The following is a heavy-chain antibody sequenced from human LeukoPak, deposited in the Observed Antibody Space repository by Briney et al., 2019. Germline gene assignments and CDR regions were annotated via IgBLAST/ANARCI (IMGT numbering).Heavy chain of an antibody. D-gene: IGHD3-22*01. CDR3: KRVSNYSESSAIIFDAFDS. V-gene: IGHV3-21*01. CDR1: GSSLSTNC. CDR2: ISSSSSYI. Sequence: GGSLSPVYPPSGSSLSTNCTSSVRQAPGKGLEWVSSISSSSSYIYYADSVEGRFTISRDNTKNSLYLQMNSLRALDTAVYYCKRVSNYSESSAIIFDAFDSSGQGKMVTVSS. J-gene: IGHJ3*02.